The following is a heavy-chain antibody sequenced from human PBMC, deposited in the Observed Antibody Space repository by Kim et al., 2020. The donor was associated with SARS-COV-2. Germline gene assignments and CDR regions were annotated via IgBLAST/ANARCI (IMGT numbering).Heavy chain of an antibody. D-gene: IGHD3-10*01. Sequence: GGSLRLSCAASGFTFSSYGMHWVRQAPGKGLEWVAVISYDGSNKYYADSVKGRFTISRDNSKNTLYLQMNSLRAEDTAVYYCAKGVVRGAKGYYYYYYGMDVWGQGTTVTVSS. V-gene: IGHV3-30*18. CDR2: ISYDGSNK. J-gene: IGHJ6*02. CDR3: AKGVVRGAKGYYYYYYGMDV. CDR1: GFTFSSYG.